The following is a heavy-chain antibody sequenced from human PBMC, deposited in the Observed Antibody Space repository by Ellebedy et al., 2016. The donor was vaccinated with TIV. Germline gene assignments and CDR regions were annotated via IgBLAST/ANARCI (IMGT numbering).Heavy chain of an antibody. CDR2: ISGSGGST. V-gene: IGHV3-23*01. D-gene: IGHD3-10*01. J-gene: IGHJ4*02. Sequence: GESLKISXAASGFTFSSYAMSWVRQAPGKGLEWVSAISGSGGSTYYADSVKGRFTISRDNSKNTLYLQMNSLRAEDTAVYYCARDHRGRTGEYYFDYWGQGTLVTVSS. CDR3: ARDHRGRTGEYYFDY. CDR1: GFTFSSYA.